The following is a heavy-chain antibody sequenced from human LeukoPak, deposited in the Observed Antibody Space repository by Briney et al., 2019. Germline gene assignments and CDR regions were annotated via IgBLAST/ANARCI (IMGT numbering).Heavy chain of an antibody. CDR1: GYTFTGYY. Sequence: ASVKVSCKASGYTFTGYYMHWVRQAPGQGLEWMGWINPSSGGTNYAQKFQGRVTMTRDASISTAYMELSRLRSDDTAVYYCARLTYYDFWSGYNYAFDIWGQGTMVTVSS. D-gene: IGHD3-3*01. CDR3: ARLTYYDFWSGYNYAFDI. CDR2: INPSSGGT. J-gene: IGHJ3*02. V-gene: IGHV1-2*02.